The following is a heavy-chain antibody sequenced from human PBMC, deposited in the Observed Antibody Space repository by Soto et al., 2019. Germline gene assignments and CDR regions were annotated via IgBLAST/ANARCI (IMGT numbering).Heavy chain of an antibody. Sequence: GASVKVSCKASGYTFTSYGISWVRQAPGQGLEWMGWISAYNGNTNYAQKLQGRVTMTTDTSTSTAYMELGGLTSDDTAVYYCVMVDNYVTPTPQDVWGQGTTVTV. J-gene: IGHJ6*02. CDR1: GYTFTSYG. V-gene: IGHV1-18*01. D-gene: IGHD3-16*01. CDR2: ISAYNGNT. CDR3: VMVDNYVTPTPQDV.